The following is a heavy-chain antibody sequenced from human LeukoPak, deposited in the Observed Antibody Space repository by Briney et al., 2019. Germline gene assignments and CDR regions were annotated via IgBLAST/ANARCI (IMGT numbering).Heavy chain of an antibody. CDR3: ARLTKKGGSWDY. J-gene: IGHJ4*02. CDR1: GGSISSSSYY. V-gene: IGHV4-39*01. D-gene: IGHD2-15*01. CDR2: IYYSGST. Sequence: SETLSLTCTVSGGSISSSSYYWGWIRQPPGKGLEWIGSIYYSGSTYYNPSLKSRVTISVDTSKNQFSLKLSSVTAADTAVYYCARLTKKGGSWDYWGQGTLVTVSS.